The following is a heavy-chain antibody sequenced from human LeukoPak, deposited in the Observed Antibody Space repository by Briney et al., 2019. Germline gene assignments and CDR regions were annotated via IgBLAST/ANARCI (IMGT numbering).Heavy chain of an antibody. D-gene: IGHD2-2*01. Sequence: PGGSLRLSCAPSRFTFSDYWMYGVGPAPGRGVACVSLINNDGCRTNYADSVKGRFTNSRDKSKNTLYLQMNGLRAEDTAIYYVAIHCSSIDCYAATGLGWGQGTLVTVSS. CDR2: INNDGCRT. CDR3: AIHCSSIDCYAATGLG. V-gene: IGHV3-74*01. J-gene: IGHJ4*02. CDR1: RFTFSDYW.